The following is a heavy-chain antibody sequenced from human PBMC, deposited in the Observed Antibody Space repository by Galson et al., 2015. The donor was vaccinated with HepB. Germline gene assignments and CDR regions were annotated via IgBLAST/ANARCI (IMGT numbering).Heavy chain of an antibody. V-gene: IGHV3-11*01. CDR2: ISGSGSTT. CDR3: ARVQQPQYYFDY. Sequence: SLRLSCAVSGFTFSDYYMSWIRQAPGKGLEWVSYISGSGSTTYYADSVKGRFTISRGNAKNSLYLQMSSLRAEDTAVYYCARVQQPQYYFDYWGQGTLVTVSS. D-gene: IGHD6-13*01. CDR1: GFTFSDYY. J-gene: IGHJ4*02.